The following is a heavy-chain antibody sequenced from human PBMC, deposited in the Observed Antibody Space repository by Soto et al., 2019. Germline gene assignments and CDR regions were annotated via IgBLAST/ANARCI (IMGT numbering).Heavy chain of an antibody. CDR3: ASEEPGGYYS. J-gene: IGHJ4*02. V-gene: IGHV3-33*01. D-gene: IGHD3-22*01. CDR2: IWNDGSNK. CDR1: GFAFSGYG. Sequence: QVQLVESGGGVVQPGRSLRLSCAASGFAFSGYGRHWVRQAPGKGLEWVAVIWNDGSNKYYADSVTGRFTISRDNSKNTLFLQMNSLRAEDTAVYYCASEEPGGYYSWGLGTLVTVSS.